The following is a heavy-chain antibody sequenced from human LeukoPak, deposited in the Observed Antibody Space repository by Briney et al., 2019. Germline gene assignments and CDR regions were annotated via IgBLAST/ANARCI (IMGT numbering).Heavy chain of an antibody. CDR2: ISGPGDHT. D-gene: IGHD3-3*01. CDR1: GFTFSRYA. Sequence: GGSLRLSCAASGFTFSRYAMTWVRQTPGKGLEWVSSISGPGDHTYYADSVKGRFTISRDNSENVLYLQMNSLRADDTAVYYCAKDRITIFGVVMDQWGQGTLVTVSS. CDR3: AKDRITIFGVVMDQ. J-gene: IGHJ4*02. V-gene: IGHV3-23*01.